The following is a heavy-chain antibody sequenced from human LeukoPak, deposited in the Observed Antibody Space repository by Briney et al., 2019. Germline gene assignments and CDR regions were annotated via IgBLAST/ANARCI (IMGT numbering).Heavy chain of an antibody. CDR3: ARPRYSGYDYYYYYGMDV. D-gene: IGHD5-12*01. J-gene: IGHJ6*02. CDR1: GFTFSSYS. CDR2: ISSSSSYI. V-gene: IGHV3-21*01. Sequence: GGSLRLSCAASGFTFSSYSMNWVRQAPGKGLEWVSSISSSSSYIYYADSVKGRFTISRDNAKNSLYLQMNSLRAEDTAVYYCARPRYSGYDYYYYYGMDVWGQGTTVTVSS.